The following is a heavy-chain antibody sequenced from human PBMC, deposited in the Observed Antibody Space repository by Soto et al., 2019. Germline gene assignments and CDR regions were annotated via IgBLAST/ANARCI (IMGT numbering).Heavy chain of an antibody. Sequence: PSETLSLTCTVSGGSISSGGYYWSWIRQHPGKGLEWIGYIYYSGSTYYNPSLKSRVTISVDTSKNQFSLKLSSVTAADTAVYYCATLTRYGDYPSGFPDYWGQGTLVTVSS. J-gene: IGHJ4*02. V-gene: IGHV4-31*03. CDR3: ATLTRYGDYPSGFPDY. CDR2: IYYSGST. CDR1: GGSISSGGYY. D-gene: IGHD4-17*01.